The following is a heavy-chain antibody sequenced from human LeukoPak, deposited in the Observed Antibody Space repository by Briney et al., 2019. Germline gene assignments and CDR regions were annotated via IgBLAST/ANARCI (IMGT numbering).Heavy chain of an antibody. J-gene: IGHJ3*02. V-gene: IGHV4-38-2*01. CDR1: GYSISSGYY. D-gene: IGHD3-22*01. Sequence: SETLSLTCAVSGYSISSGYYWGWIRQPPGKGLEWIGSIYHSGSTYYNPSLKSRVTISVDTSKNQFSLKLSSVIAADTVVYYCARSYYYYDSSGYSYAFDIWGQGTMVTVSS. CDR2: IYHSGST. CDR3: ARSYYYYDSSGYSYAFDI.